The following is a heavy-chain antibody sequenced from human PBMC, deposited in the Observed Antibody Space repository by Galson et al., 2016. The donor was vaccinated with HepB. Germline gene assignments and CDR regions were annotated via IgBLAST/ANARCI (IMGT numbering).Heavy chain of an antibody. J-gene: IGHJ6*02. V-gene: IGHV5-51*01. CDR2: IYPGDSDT. CDR3: TRRGTQDYSYAMDV. D-gene: IGHD2-15*01. CDR1: GYSFPNYW. Sequence: QSGAAVKKPGESLKISCEGSGYSFPNYWIGWVRQMPGKGLEWMGIIYPGDSDTRYSPSFQGQVTISADKSISTAYLQWSSLKASDTAIYYCTRRGTQDYSYAMDVWGQGTTVAVSS.